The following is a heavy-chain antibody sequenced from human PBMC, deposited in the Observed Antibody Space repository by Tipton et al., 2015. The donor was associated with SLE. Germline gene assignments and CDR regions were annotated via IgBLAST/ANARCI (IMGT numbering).Heavy chain of an antibody. CDR2: MYYSGST. CDR1: GDSIISSSYY. J-gene: IGHJ3*02. D-gene: IGHD3-3*01. V-gene: IGHV4-39*07. CDR3: ARDGPYYDFWSGMGPFDI. Sequence: TLSLTCSVSGDSIISSSYYWGWIRQPPGKGLEWIGSMYYSGSTYYNPSLKSRVTISVDTSKNQFSLMLRSVTAADTAVYYCARDGPYYDFWSGMGPFDICGQGALVTVSS.